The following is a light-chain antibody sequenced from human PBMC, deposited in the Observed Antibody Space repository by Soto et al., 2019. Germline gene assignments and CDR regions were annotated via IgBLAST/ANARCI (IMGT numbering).Light chain of an antibody. CDR1: SSDVENYKL. Sequence: QSVLNQPASVSGSPGQSVTISCTATSSDVENYKLVSWYQQHPGKAPKLIIYGVTKRPSGVSNRFSGSKSANTASLTISGLQPEDEADYYCCSSVGSYVFGTGTKVTVL. J-gene: IGLJ1*01. V-gene: IGLV2-23*02. CDR3: CSSVGSYV. CDR2: GVT.